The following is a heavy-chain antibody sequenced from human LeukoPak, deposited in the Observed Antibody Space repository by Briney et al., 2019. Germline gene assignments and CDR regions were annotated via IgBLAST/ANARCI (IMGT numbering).Heavy chain of an antibody. D-gene: IGHD3-22*01. V-gene: IGHV3-30-3*01. Sequence: HPGGSLRLSCAASGFTFSSYAMHWVRQAPGKGLEWVAVISYDGSNKYYADSVKGRFTISRDNSKNTLYLQMNSLRAEDTAVYYCATDSSGYYSNAFDIWGQGTMVTVSS. J-gene: IGHJ3*02. CDR2: ISYDGSNK. CDR1: GFTFSSYA. CDR3: ATDSSGYYSNAFDI.